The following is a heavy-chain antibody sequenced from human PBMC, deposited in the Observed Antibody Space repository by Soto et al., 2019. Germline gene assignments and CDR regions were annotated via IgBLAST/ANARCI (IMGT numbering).Heavy chain of an antibody. CDR3: AKAAAGTSHYYYYMDV. CDR1: GFTFSSYA. Sequence: PGGSLRLSCAASGFTFSSYAMSWVRQAPGKGLEWVSAISGSGGSTYYADSVKGRFTISRDNSKNTLYLQMNSLRAEDTAVYHCAKAAAGTSHYYYYMDVWGKGTTVTVSS. J-gene: IGHJ6*03. V-gene: IGHV3-23*01. D-gene: IGHD6-13*01. CDR2: ISGSGGST.